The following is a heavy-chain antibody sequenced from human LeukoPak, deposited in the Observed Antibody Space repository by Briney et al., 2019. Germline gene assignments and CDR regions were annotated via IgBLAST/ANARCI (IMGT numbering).Heavy chain of an antibody. V-gene: IGHV3-30*02. Sequence: PGGSLRLSCAASGFTFSSYWMSWVRQAPGKGLEWVAFIRYDGSNKYYADSVKGRFTISRDNSKNTLYLQMNSLRAEDTAVYYCAKGIAAAGRGHIEYDYWGQGTLVTVSS. D-gene: IGHD6-13*01. CDR2: IRYDGSNK. J-gene: IGHJ4*02. CDR1: GFTFSSYW. CDR3: AKGIAAAGRGHIEYDY.